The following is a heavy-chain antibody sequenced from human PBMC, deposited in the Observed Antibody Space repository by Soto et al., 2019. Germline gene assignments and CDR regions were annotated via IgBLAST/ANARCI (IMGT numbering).Heavy chain of an antibody. CDR1: GYTFIDYY. CDR2: INPSGYTS. Sequence: QVQMVQSGAEVKKPGASVKVSCKASGYTFIDYYIHWVRQAPGQGLEWMGIINPSGYTSTLSQRFQGRLTMTSDTSTSTGYMELGSLTSEDTAIYYCARDLHGAFTTLAHWGQGTLVTVSS. CDR3: ARDLHGAFTTLAH. J-gene: IGHJ4*02. V-gene: IGHV1-46*01. D-gene: IGHD3-16*01.